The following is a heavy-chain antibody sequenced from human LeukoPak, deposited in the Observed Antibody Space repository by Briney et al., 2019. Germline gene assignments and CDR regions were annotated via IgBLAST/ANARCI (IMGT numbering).Heavy chain of an antibody. D-gene: IGHD3-10*01. CDR3: ARGDGSGSYYLVY. V-gene: IGHV3-48*01. CDR1: GFTFSSYE. J-gene: IGHJ4*02. CDR2: ISSSSSTI. Sequence: GGSLRLSCAASGFTFSSYEMNWVRQAPGKGLEWVSYISSSSSTIYYADSVKGRFTISRDNAKNSLYLQMNSLRAEDTAVYYCARGDGSGSYYLVYWGQGTLVTVSS.